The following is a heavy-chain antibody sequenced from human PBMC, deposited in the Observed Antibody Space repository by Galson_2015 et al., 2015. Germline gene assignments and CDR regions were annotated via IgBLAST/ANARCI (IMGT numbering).Heavy chain of an antibody. V-gene: IGHV3-23*01. CDR3: AKGVGSDFYCPKDY. D-gene: IGHD3-22*01. J-gene: IGHJ4*02. CDR1: GFTFSSYA. Sequence: SLRLSCAVSGFTFSSYAMSWVRQAPGKGLEWVSLITASGGSPYYADSVKRRFTISRDNSKNTLYLHMNSLRAEDTAMYFCAKGVGSDFYCPKDYWGQGTLVTVSS. CDR2: ITASGGSP.